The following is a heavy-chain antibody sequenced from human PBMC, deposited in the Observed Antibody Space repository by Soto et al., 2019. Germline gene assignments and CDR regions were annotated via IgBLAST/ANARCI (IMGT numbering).Heavy chain of an antibody. CDR3: AKVMAPFSLRFVFDY. J-gene: IGHJ4*02. D-gene: IGHD5-12*01. Sequence: QVQLVESGGGVVQPGRSLRLSCAASGFTFSSYAMHWVRQAPGKGLEWVAVISYDGSNKYYADSVKGRFTISRDNSKNTLYLQMNSLRAEDTAVYYCAKVMAPFSLRFVFDYWGQGTLVTVSS. CDR2: ISYDGSNK. CDR1: GFTFSSYA. V-gene: IGHV3-30*04.